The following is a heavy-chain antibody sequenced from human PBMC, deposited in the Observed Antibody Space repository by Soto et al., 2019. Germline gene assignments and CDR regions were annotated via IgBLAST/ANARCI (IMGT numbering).Heavy chain of an antibody. D-gene: IGHD6-25*01. V-gene: IGHV3-23*01. CDR2: ISGSGGTT. CDR1: GFTFSNYA. Sequence: EVQLLESGGGLVQPGRSLRLSCAASGFTFSNYAMSWVRQAPGQGLDWVSAISGSGGTTYYADSVKGRFTISRDNSKNTLFLQMNSLRAEDAAVYYCAKFFVETGSNSGWPWSVHYGGQGTLVTVSS. J-gene: IGHJ4*02. CDR3: AKFFVETGSNSGWPWSVHY.